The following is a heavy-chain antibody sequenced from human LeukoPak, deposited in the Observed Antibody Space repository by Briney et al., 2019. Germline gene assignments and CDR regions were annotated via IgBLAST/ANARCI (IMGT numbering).Heavy chain of an antibody. CDR1: GFTFSDYY. CDR3: ARIVVVAAAGFDY. V-gene: IGHV3-23*01. J-gene: IGHJ4*02. Sequence: PGGSLRLSCAASGFTFSDYYMSWVRQAPGKGLEWVSAISGSGGSTYYADSVKGRFTISRDNSKNTLYLQMNSLRAEDTAVYYCARIVVVAAAGFDYWGQGTLVTVSS. D-gene: IGHD2-15*01. CDR2: ISGSGGST.